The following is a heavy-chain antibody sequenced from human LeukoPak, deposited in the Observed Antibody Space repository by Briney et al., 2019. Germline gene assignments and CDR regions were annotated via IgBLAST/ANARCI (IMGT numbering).Heavy chain of an antibody. V-gene: IGHV4-59*01. CDR3: ARVGSGSFDY. J-gene: IGHJ4*02. D-gene: IGHD6-19*01. CDR2: IYKSGNT. Sequence: SETLSLTSTVSGGSISTYYWSWIRQPPGKGLEWIGYIYKSGNTNCNPSLKSRVTISVDTSKNQFSLKLSSVTAADTAVYFCARVGSGSFDYWGQGTLVTVSS. CDR1: GGSISTYY.